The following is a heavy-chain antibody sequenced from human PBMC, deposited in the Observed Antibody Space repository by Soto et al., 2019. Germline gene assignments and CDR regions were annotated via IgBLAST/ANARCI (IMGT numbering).Heavy chain of an antibody. D-gene: IGHD5-12*01. CDR1: GGSLSGYY. CDR2: IKDGGRT. J-gene: IGHJ1*01. V-gene: IGHV4-34*01. CDR3: ARGQEGVVATH. Sequence: QVQLQQWGAGLLKPSETLSLNCAVNGGSLSGYYWSWIRQPPGKGLEWIGEIKDGGRTNYSPSLKTRATISSDTPTNQFSLRLYSVTAADTGVYYCARGQEGVVATHWDQGTLVTVSS.